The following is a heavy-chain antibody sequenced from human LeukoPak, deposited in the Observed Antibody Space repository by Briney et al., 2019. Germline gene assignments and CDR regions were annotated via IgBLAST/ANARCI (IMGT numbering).Heavy chain of an antibody. CDR3: ARGWALPDY. V-gene: IGHV4-34*01. CDR2: INHSGST. D-gene: IGHD1-26*01. CDR1: GGSFSGYY. Sequence: PSETLSLTCAVYGGSFSGYYWSWIRQPPGKGLEWIGEINHSGSTNYNPSLKSRVTILLDTSKNQFSLKLSSVTAADTAVYYCARGWALPDYWGQGTLVTVSS. J-gene: IGHJ4*02.